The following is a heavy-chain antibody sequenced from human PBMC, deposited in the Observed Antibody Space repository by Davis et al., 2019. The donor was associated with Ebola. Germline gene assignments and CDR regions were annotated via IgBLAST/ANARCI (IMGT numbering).Heavy chain of an antibody. J-gene: IGHJ2*01. Sequence: GESLKISCAASEFTVSSNYMSWVRQAPGKGLECVSISYSGGSTFYAGSVEGRFTISRDNSKDTLYLQMNSLRAEDTAVYYCARVIGQQDWYFDLWGRGTLVTVSS. D-gene: IGHD6-13*01. CDR1: EFTVSSNY. CDR2: SYSGGST. CDR3: ARVIGQQDWYFDL. V-gene: IGHV3-53*01.